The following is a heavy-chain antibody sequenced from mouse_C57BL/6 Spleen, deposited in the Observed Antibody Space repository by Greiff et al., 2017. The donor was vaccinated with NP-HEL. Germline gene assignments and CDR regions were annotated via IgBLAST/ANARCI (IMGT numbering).Heavy chain of an antibody. Sequence: VQLHQPGAELVKPGASVKLSCKASGYTFTSYWMHWVKQRPGQGLEWIGMIHPNSGSTNYNEKFKSKATLTVDKSSSTAYMQLSSLTSEDSAVYYCARMGDYGSNYAMDYWGQGTSVTVSS. J-gene: IGHJ4*01. D-gene: IGHD1-1*01. CDR3: ARMGDYGSNYAMDY. CDR2: IHPNSGST. V-gene: IGHV1-64*01. CDR1: GYTFTSYW.